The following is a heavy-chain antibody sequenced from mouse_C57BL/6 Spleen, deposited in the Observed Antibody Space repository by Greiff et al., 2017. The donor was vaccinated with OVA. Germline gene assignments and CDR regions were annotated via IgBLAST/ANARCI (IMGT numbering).Heavy chain of an antibody. Sequence: QVQLQQPGAELVKPGASVKLSCKASGYTFTSYWMQWVKQRPGQGLEWIGEIDPSDSYTNYNQKFKGKATLTVDTSSSTAYMQLSSLTSEDAAVDYCARGSNYVSFDYWGQGTTLTVSS. J-gene: IGHJ2*01. CDR3: ARGSNYVSFDY. V-gene: IGHV1-50*01. CDR1: GYTFTSYW. D-gene: IGHD2-5*01. CDR2: IDPSDSYT.